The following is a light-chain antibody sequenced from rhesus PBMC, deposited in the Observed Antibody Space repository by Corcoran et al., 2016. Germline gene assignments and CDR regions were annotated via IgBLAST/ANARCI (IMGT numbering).Light chain of an antibody. CDR1: TNDIADYDY. J-gene: IGLJ1*01. Sequence: QAALTQPRSVSGSPGQSVTISCTGTTNDIADYDYVSWFQQHPGTAPKLLIYEVNKRPSGVSDRFSGSRSGNTASLTIPGLQAEDEADFYCSSYAGSNTYIFGAGTRLTVL. V-gene: IGLV2-32*02. CDR3: SSYAGSNTYI. CDR2: EVN.